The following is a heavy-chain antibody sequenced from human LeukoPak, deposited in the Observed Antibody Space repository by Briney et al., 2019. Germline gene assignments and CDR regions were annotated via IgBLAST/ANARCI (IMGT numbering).Heavy chain of an antibody. D-gene: IGHD3-22*01. J-gene: IGHJ6*02. Sequence: GGSLRLSCAASGFTFSDYWIHWVRQAPGKGLVWVSRINTDGSITNYADSVKGRFSISRDNAKNTLYLQMSSLRAEDTAVYYCAKDGSGFHYYDSREPYYYYGMDVWGQGTTVTVSS. V-gene: IGHV3-74*01. CDR1: GFTFSDYW. CDR3: AKDGSGFHYYDSREPYYYYGMDV. CDR2: INTDGSIT.